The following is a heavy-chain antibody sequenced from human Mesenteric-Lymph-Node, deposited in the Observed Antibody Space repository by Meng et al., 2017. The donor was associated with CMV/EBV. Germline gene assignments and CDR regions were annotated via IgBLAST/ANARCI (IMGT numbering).Heavy chain of an antibody. CDR2: IRYDGTTK. CDR3: ARDLFPYGMDV. Sequence: GESLKISCAASGFTFSSCGMHWVRQAPGKGLEWLSFIRYDGTTKYYADSVKGRFTISRDNAKNSLYLQMNSLRAEDTALYYCARDLFPYGMDVWGQGTTVTVSS. J-gene: IGHJ6*02. D-gene: IGHD3-10*02. CDR1: GFTFSSCG. V-gene: IGHV3-30*02.